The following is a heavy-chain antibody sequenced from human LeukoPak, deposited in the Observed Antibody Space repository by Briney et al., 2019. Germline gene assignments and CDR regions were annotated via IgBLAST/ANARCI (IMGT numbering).Heavy chain of an antibody. D-gene: IGHD2-2*01. J-gene: IGHJ4*02. CDR1: GGSFSGYY. V-gene: IGHV4-34*01. CDR3: ARGPPARYCGSTSCPGVVYFDY. CDR2: INHSGST. Sequence: PSETLSLTCAVYGGSFSGYYWSWIRQPPGKGLEWIGEINHSGSTNYNPSLKSRVTISVDTSKNQFSLKLSSVTAADTAVYYCARGPPARYCGSTSCPGVVYFDYWGQGTLVTVSS.